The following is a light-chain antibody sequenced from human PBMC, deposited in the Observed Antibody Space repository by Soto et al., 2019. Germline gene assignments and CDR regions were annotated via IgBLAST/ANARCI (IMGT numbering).Light chain of an antibody. CDR2: GAS. CDR3: QEYNTWPWT. Sequence: EIVLTQSPGTLSLSPGERATLSCRASQSVNNNLAWYQQKLGQDPRVLIYGASTRATGIPARFTGSGSGTEFILTITSLQSEDSAVYDCQEYNTWPWTFGQGTKVDIK. V-gene: IGKV3-15*01. J-gene: IGKJ1*01. CDR1: QSVNNN.